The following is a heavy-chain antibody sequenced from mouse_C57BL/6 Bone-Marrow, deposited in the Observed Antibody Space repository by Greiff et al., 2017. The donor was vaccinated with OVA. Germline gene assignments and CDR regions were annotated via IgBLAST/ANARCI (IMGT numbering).Heavy chain of an antibody. J-gene: IGHJ2*01. CDR3: AREDNWDFDY. V-gene: IGHV1-26*01. CDR2: INPNNGGT. Sequence: EVQLQQSGPELVKPGASVKISCKASGYTFTDYYMNWVKQSHGKSLEWIGDINPNNGGTSYNQKFKGKATLTVDKSSSTAYMELRSLTSEDSAVYYCAREDNWDFDYWGQGTTLTVSS. CDR1: GYTFTDYY. D-gene: IGHD4-1*01.